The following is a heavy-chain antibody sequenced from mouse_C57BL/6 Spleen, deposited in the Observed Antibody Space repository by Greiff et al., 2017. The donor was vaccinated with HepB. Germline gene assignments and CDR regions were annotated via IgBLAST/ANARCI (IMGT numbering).Heavy chain of an antibody. J-gene: IGHJ4*01. CDR2: IYPGSGNT. CDR1: GYTFTDYY. D-gene: IGHD2-4*01. CDR3: ARLYYDYVGYYAMDY. V-gene: IGHV1-76*01. Sequence: VQLQQSGAELVRPGASVKLSCKASGYTFTDYYINWVKQRPGQGLEWIARIYPGSGNTYYNEKFKGKATLTAEKSSSTAYMQLSSLTSEDSAVYFCARLYYDYVGYYAMDYWGQGTSVTVSS.